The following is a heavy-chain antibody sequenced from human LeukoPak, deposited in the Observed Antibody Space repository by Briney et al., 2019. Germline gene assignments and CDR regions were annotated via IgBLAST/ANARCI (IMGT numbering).Heavy chain of an antibody. Sequence: GGSLRLSCAASGFTFSSYAMSWVRQAPGKGLDRVSSINGGGGSTYYADSVKGRFTISRDNAKNSLYLQMNSLRAEDTAVYYCARGDGYNSYYFDSWGQGTLVTVSS. J-gene: IGHJ4*02. D-gene: IGHD5-24*01. CDR1: GFTFSSYA. CDR3: ARGDGYNSYYFDS. V-gene: IGHV3-23*01. CDR2: INGGGGST.